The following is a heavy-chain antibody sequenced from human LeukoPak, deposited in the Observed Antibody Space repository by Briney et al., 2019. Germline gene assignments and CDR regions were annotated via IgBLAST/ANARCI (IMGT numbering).Heavy chain of an antibody. Sequence: PGGSLRLSCAASGFTFSSYTMNWVRQAPGKGLEWVSSISSSSSYIYYAESVKGRFTMSRDNAKNSLYLQMNSLRAEDTAVYYCARHKMATIRYSFDYWGQGTLVTVSS. V-gene: IGHV3-21*01. J-gene: IGHJ4*02. CDR1: GFTFSSYT. CDR2: ISSSSSYI. CDR3: ARHKMATIRYSFDY. D-gene: IGHD5-24*01.